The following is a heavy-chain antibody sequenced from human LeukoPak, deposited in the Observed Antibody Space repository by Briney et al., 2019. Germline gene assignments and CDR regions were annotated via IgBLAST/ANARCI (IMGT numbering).Heavy chain of an antibody. V-gene: IGHV3-48*04. J-gene: IGHJ4*02. CDR1: EFTFITYS. CDR2: ISSSITTI. CDR3: ARVFCRSITCPVDY. D-gene: IGHD2-2*01. Sequence: GGSQRLSCAASEFTFITYSMNWVRQAPGKGLEWISYISSSITTIYYADSVRGRFTISRDNAKNSLYLQMNSLTAEDTAVYYCARVFCRSITCPVDYWGQGILVTVSS.